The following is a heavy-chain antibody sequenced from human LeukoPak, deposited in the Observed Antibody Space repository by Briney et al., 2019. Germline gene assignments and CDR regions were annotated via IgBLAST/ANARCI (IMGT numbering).Heavy chain of an antibody. CDR2: IKEDGREK. D-gene: IGHD3-10*01. CDR3: TRDFSGP. J-gene: IGHJ5*02. CDR1: GVTFSSYW. Sequence: GGALRLSCAASGVTFSSYWMRGGRQGPGKGVEGGAHIKEDGREKYYVGSVKGRFTISRENTKKSVYLQIHSLRAEDTAVYSCTRDFSGPWGQGTLVPVSS. V-gene: IGHV3-7*01.